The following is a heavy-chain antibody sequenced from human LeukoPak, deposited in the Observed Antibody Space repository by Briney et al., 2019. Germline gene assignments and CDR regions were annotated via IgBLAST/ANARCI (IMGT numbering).Heavy chain of an antibody. V-gene: IGHV1-18*04. CDR2: ISTYNGNT. CDR3: ARNSYDYIWGNYRTPDY. D-gene: IGHD3-16*02. Sequence: SVKLSRKPSVYSFPSYGISWVRQAPGQGRQWMGWISTYNGNTNYAQDFQGRVTMTTDTSTTTAYMELRSLRSDDTAVYYCARNSYDYIWGNYRTPDYWGQGTLVTVSS. CDR1: VYSFPSYG. J-gene: IGHJ4*02.